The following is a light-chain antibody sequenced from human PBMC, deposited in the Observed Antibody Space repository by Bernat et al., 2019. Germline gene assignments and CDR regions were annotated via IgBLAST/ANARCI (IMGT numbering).Light chain of an antibody. CDR1: SSDVGGYNY. Sequence: QSALTQPASVSGSPGLSITISCTGTSSDVGGYNYVSWYQQHPGKAPKLMIYDVSNRPSGVSNRFSGSKSGNTASLTISGLQAEDEADYYCSSYTSSSTHYVFGTGTKVTVL. J-gene: IGLJ1*01. V-gene: IGLV2-14*03. CDR2: DVS. CDR3: SSYTSSSTHYV.